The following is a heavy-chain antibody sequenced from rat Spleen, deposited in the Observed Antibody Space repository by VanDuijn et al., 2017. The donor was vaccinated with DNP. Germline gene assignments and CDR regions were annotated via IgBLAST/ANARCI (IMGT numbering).Heavy chain of an antibody. V-gene: IGHV5-31*01. CDR1: GFTFNNYW. CDR2: ITNTGGST. D-gene: IGHD1-1*01. J-gene: IGHJ2*01. CDR3: TRSELQWSPFDY. Sequence: EVQLVESGGGLVQPGRSLKLSCVASGFTFNNYWMTWIRQAPGKGLEWVASITNTGGSTYYPDSVKGRFTISRDNAKSTLYLQMNSLRSEDTATYYCTRSELQWSPFDYWGQGVMVTVSS.